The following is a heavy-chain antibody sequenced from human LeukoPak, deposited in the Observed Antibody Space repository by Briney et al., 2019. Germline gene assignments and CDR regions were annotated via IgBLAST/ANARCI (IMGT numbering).Heavy chain of an antibody. CDR2: IYYSGST. D-gene: IGHD1-26*01. CDR3: ARCRGSSPFYYHYMDV. Sequence: SETLSLTCTVSGGSISSSSYYWGWIRQPPGKGLEWIGSIYYSGSTYYNPSLKSRVTISVDTSKNQFSLKLSSVTAADTAVYYCARCRGSSPFYYHYMDVWGKGTTVTVSS. J-gene: IGHJ6*03. CDR1: GGSISSSSYY. V-gene: IGHV4-39*01.